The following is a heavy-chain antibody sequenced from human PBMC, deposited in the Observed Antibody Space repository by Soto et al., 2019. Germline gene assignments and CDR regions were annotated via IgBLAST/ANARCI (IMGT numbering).Heavy chain of an antibody. CDR2: IYHSGST. Sequence: SETLSLTCAVSGGSISSSNWWSWVRQPPGKGLEWIGEIYHSGSTNYNPSLKSRVTISVDKSKNQFSLKLSSVTAEDTAVYYCENWNLADDFDIWGQGTMVTVS. CDR1: GGSISSSNW. CDR3: ENWNLADDFDI. J-gene: IGHJ3*02. V-gene: IGHV4-4*02. D-gene: IGHD1-1*01.